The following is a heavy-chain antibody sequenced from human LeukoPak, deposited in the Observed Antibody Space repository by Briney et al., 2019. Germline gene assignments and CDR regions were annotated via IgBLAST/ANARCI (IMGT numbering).Heavy chain of an antibody. CDR2: INPNSGGT. CDR3: ARVVGADSRRSYYYYMDV. CDR1: GYTFTGYY. D-gene: IGHD2-15*01. J-gene: IGHJ6*03. V-gene: IGHV1-2*02. Sequence: GASVKVSCKASGYTFTGYYMHWVRQAPGQGLEWMGWINPNSGGTNYAQKFQGRVTMTRDTSISTAYMELSRLRSDDTAVYYCARVVGADSRRSYYYYMDVWGKGTTVTVSS.